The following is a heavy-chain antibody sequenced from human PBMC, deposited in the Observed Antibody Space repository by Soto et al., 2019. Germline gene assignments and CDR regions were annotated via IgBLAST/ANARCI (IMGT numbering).Heavy chain of an antibody. CDR3: ARDEGSSSSGEFPAFDI. D-gene: IGHD6-6*01. Sequence: SETLSLTCAVYGGSFSGYYWSWIRQPPGKGLEWIGEINNSGSTNYNPSLKSLITISVDTSKNQFSLKLRSVNAADTAEYYYARDEGSSSSGEFPAFDIWGQGTMVTVSS. CDR1: GGSFSGYY. J-gene: IGHJ3*02. V-gene: IGHV4-34*01. CDR2: INNSGST.